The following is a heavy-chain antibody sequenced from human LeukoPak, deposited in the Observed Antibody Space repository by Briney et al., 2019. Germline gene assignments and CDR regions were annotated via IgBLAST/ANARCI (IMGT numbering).Heavy chain of an antibody. Sequence: PGGSLRLSCAASGFIFSSYAMTWVRQAPGEGLEWVANINQGGSDKYYVDSVKGRFTISRDNANNLLYLQMNSLRGEDTAVYYCTRDRSRAEDDWGQGTLVTVSS. CDR3: TRDRSRAEDD. D-gene: IGHD1-14*01. CDR1: GFIFSSYA. V-gene: IGHV3-7*01. CDR2: INQGGSDK. J-gene: IGHJ4*02.